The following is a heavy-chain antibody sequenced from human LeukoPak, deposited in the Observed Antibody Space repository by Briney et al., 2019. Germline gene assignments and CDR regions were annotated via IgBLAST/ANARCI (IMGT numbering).Heavy chain of an antibody. CDR2: ISPSGDIL. CDR3: ARDRDSSGYSNDAFDI. J-gene: IGHJ3*02. V-gene: IGHV3-23*01. Sequence: PGGSLRLSCAASGFTFSSHGMNWVRQAPGKGLEWVSGISPSGDILYYADSVKGQFTISRDNSKNTVYLQMNSLRAEDTAVYYCARDRDSSGYSNDAFDIWGQGTMVTVSS. D-gene: IGHD3-22*01. CDR1: GFTFSSHG.